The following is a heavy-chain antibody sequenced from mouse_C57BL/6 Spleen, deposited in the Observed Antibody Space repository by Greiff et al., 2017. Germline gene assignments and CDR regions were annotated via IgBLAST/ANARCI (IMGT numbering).Heavy chain of an antibody. CDR3: ARGAQATSWFAY. CDR1: GYTFTSYW. V-gene: IGHV1-50*01. D-gene: IGHD3-2*02. J-gene: IGHJ3*01. CDR2: IDPSDSYT. Sequence: VPLQQPGAELVKPGASVKLSCKASGYTFTSYWMQWVKQRPGQGLEWIGEIDPSDSYTNYNQKFKGKATLTVDTSSSTAYMQLSSLTSEDSAVYYCARGAQATSWFAYWGQGTLVTVSA.